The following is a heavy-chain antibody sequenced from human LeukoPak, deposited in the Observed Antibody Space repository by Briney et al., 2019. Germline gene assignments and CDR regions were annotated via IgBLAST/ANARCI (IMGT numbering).Heavy chain of an antibody. D-gene: IGHD2-15*01. V-gene: IGHV1-2*02. CDR2: INPNSGGT. CDR1: GYTFTGYY. CDR3: ARDVGYCSGGSCYRLFDY. Sequence: GASVKVSCKASGYTFTGYYMHSVRQAPGQGLEWMGWINPNSGGTNYEQKFQGRVTMTRDTSISTAYMELSRLRSEDTAVYYCARDVGYCSGGSCYRLFDYWGQGTLVIVSS. J-gene: IGHJ4*02.